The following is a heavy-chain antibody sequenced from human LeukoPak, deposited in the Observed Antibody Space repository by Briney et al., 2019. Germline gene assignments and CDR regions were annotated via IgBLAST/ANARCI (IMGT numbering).Heavy chain of an antibody. V-gene: IGHV4-59*01. Sequence: SETLSLTCTVSGGSISSYYWSWIRQPPGKGLEWIGYIYYSGSTNYNPSLKSRVTISVDTSKNQFSLKLSSVTAADTAVYYCAREREYSSSFDIWGQGTMVTVSS. CDR2: IYYSGST. J-gene: IGHJ3*02. CDR1: GGSISSYY. D-gene: IGHD6-6*01. CDR3: AREREYSSSFDI.